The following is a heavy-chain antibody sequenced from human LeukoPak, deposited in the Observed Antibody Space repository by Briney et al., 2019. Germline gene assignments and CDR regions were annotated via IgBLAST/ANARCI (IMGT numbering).Heavy chain of an antibody. CDR1: GFTFSNYW. Sequence: PGGSLRLSCAASGFTFSNYWMTWVRQAPGKGLEWVSAISGSGGSTYYADSVKGRFTISRDNSKNTLYLQMNSLRAEDTAVYYCAKDPIEDIAAAENWGQGTLVTVSS. CDR3: AKDPIEDIAAAEN. J-gene: IGHJ4*02. D-gene: IGHD6-13*01. V-gene: IGHV3-23*01. CDR2: ISGSGGST.